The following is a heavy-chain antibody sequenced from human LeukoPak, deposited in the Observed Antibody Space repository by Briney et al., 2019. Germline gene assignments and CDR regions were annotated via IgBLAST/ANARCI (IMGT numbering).Heavy chain of an antibody. CDR3: ARDGTSTDDY. J-gene: IGHJ4*02. CDR2: ISGNNDNP. D-gene: IGHD2-2*01. Sequence: ASVRVSCKTSGYTFSNFGINWVRQAPGQGLEWMGWISGNNDNPNYGQKFQGRFTVTTDSSTSTAYMELRNLRFDDTAVYYCARDGTSTDDYWGQGTLVSVCS. V-gene: IGHV1-18*01. CDR1: GYTFSNFG.